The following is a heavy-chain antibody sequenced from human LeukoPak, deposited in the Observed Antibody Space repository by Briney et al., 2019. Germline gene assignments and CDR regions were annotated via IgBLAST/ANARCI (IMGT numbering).Heavy chain of an antibody. CDR3: ARWHGPRGCGDSYYDY. Sequence: ASVKVSCKASGYTFTSYGINWVRQAPGQGLEWMGLISASNGNTSYAQKLQGRVTMTRDISTSTAYMELRSLRSDDTAVYYCARWHGPRGCGDSYYDYGDQGPLALVSS. CDR2: ISASNGNT. V-gene: IGHV1-18*01. D-gene: IGHD2-21*02. J-gene: IGHJ4*02. CDR1: GYTFTSYG.